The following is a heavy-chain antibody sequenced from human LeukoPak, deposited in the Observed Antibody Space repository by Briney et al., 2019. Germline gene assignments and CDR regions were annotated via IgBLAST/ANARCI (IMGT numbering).Heavy chain of an antibody. CDR3: ARDTYDYSKSPLD. D-gene: IGHD4-11*01. J-gene: IGHJ4*02. V-gene: IGHV3-30-3*01. Sequence: PGRSLRLSCAASGFTFSSYAMHWVRQAPGKGLEWVAVISYDGSNKYYADSVKGRFTISRDNSKNTLYLQMNSLGAEDTAVYYCARDTYDYSKSPLDWGQGTLVTVSS. CDR1: GFTFSSYA. CDR2: ISYDGSNK.